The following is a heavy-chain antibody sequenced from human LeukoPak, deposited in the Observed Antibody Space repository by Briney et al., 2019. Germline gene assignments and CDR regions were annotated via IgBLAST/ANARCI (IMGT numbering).Heavy chain of an antibody. CDR2: MNPNSGNT. CDR1: GYTFTSYE. Sequence: ASVKVSCKASGYTFTSYEINWVRQATGQGLEWMGWMNPNSGNTGYAQKFQGRVTMTRNTSISTAYMELSSLRSEDTAVYYCARGPGRIYDFWSGYSDWFDPWGQGTLVTVSS. V-gene: IGHV1-8*01. J-gene: IGHJ5*02. D-gene: IGHD3-3*01. CDR3: ARGPGRIYDFWSGYSDWFDP.